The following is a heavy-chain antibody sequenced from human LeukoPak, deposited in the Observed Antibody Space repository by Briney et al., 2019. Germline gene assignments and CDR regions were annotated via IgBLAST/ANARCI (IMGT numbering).Heavy chain of an antibody. Sequence: PGRSLRLSCEASGFSLGDYAIHWVRQIPGKGLEWVSGITWDSGTIDYAGSVRGRFTISRDNAKNSLYLQMNTLRPEDTAIYYCAKGKSIASLWYMDVWGKGTTVIVSS. CDR3: AKGKSIASLWYMDV. D-gene: IGHD2-2*01. CDR1: GFSLGDYA. CDR2: ITWDSGTI. J-gene: IGHJ6*03. V-gene: IGHV3-9*01.